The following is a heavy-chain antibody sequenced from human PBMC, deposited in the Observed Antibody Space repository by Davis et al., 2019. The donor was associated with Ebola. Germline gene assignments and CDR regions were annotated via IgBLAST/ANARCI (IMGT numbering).Heavy chain of an antibody. J-gene: IGHJ4*02. CDR1: GFTFSDYY. CDR3: AKGISVTSYSGIGY. CDR2: ISSSGSTI. D-gene: IGHD2-15*01. Sequence: GESLKISCAASGFTFSDYYMSWIRQAPGKGLEWVSYISSSGSTIYYADSVKGRFTISRDNAKNSLYLQMNSLRAEDTAVYYCAKGISVTSYSGIGYWGQGTLVTVSS. V-gene: IGHV3-11*01.